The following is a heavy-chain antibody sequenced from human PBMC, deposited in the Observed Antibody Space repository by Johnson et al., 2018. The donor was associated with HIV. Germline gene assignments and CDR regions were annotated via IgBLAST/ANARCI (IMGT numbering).Heavy chain of an antibody. J-gene: IGHJ3*01. Sequence: VQLVESGGGLVQPGGSLRLSCGASGFTFSDHWMQWVRQAPGKGLVWVSRINGDGSRLTYAASVKGRFPIARDNAKNTLYLELKSLRSEDTAVYYCARTSCNGARCLGYDPFDVWGQGAMVTVSS. CDR1: GFTFSDHW. V-gene: IGHV3-74*01. D-gene: IGHD2-8*01. CDR2: INGDGSRL. CDR3: ARTSCNGARCLGYDPFDV.